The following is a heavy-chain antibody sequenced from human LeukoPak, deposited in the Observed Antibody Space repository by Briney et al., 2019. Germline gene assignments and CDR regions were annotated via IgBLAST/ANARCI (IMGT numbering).Heavy chain of an antibody. CDR2: IYHSGST. CDR1: GYSISSGYY. J-gene: IGHJ5*02. Sequence: SETLSLTCAVSGYSISSGYYWGWIRQPPGKGLEWIGSIYHSGSTYYNPSLKSRVTISVDTSKNRFSLKLSSVTAADTAVYYCASGLWFGEKGFDPWGQGTLVTVSS. CDR3: ASGLWFGEKGFDP. V-gene: IGHV4-38-2*01. D-gene: IGHD3-10*01.